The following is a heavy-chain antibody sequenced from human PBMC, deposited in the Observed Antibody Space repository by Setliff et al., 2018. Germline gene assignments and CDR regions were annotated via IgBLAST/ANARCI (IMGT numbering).Heavy chain of an antibody. CDR1: GLTFRNYA. D-gene: IGHD5-12*01. CDR3: ATYGYGGRFDP. J-gene: IGHJ5*02. CDR2: IYDSATNT. V-gene: IGHV3-23*03. Sequence: PGGSLRLSCAASGLTFRNYAMSRVRRAPGKGLEWISIIYDSATNTWYADSVKGRFTISRDDSKNTVYLQMNSLRVEDTAMYYCATYGYGGRFDPWGQGTLVTVS.